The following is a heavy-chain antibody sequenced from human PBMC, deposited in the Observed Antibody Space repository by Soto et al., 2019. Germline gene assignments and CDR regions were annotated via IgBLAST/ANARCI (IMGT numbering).Heavy chain of an antibody. J-gene: IGHJ6*02. D-gene: IGHD3-22*01. V-gene: IGHV4-59*01. Sequence: ASETLSLTCTVSGGSISSYYWSWIRQPPGKGLEWIGYIYYSGSTNYNPSLKSRVTISVDTSKNQFSLKLSSVTAADTAVYYCARVRRIVVRGYYYYGMDVWGQGTTVTVSS. CDR3: ARVRRIVVRGYYYYGMDV. CDR2: IYYSGST. CDR1: GGSISSYY.